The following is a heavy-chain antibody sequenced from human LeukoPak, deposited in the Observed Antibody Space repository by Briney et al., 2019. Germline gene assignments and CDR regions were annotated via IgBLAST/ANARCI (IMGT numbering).Heavy chain of an antibody. Sequence: PGGSLRLSCAASGFTFSSYGMHWIRQPPGKGLEWIGEINHSGSTNYNPSLKSRVTISVDTSKNQFSLKLSSVTAADTAVYYCAREGGLRYFDWLFDYFDYWGQGTRVIASS. J-gene: IGHJ4*02. V-gene: IGHV4-34*01. CDR2: INHSGST. CDR3: AREGGLRYFDWLFDYFDY. D-gene: IGHD3-9*01. CDR1: GFTFSSYG.